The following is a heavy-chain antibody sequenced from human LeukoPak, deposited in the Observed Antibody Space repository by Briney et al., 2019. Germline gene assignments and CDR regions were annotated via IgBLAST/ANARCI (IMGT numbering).Heavy chain of an antibody. Sequence: PGGSLRLSCAASGFTFSSYEMNWVPQAPGEGLEWVLYISSSGGTIYYADSVQGRFTISRDNAKNSLYLQMNSLRAEDTAVYYCARDRSAGWFDPWGQGTLVTVSS. J-gene: IGHJ5*02. CDR2: ISSSGGTI. CDR1: GFTFSSYE. CDR3: ARDRSAGWFDP. V-gene: IGHV3-48*03.